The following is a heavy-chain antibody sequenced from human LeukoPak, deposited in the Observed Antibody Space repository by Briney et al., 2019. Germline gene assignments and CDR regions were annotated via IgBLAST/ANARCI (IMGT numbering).Heavy chain of an antibody. Sequence: PGGSLRLSCAASGFTFSSYEMNWVRQAPGKGLDWVSYITSSGGAKKYADSVKGRFTISRDNAKNSLYLQLNSLRADDTAVYYCARAGLYNWNLFDYWGQGTLVTVSS. D-gene: IGHD1-20*01. CDR3: ARAGLYNWNLFDY. CDR1: GFTFSSYE. CDR2: ITSSGGAK. J-gene: IGHJ4*02. V-gene: IGHV3-48*03.